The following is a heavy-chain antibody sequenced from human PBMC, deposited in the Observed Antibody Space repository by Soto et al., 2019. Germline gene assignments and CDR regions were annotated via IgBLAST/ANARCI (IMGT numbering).Heavy chain of an antibody. CDR1: GFTFISYA. CDR3: ARDPAAKHYYYHSDV. D-gene: IGHD2-2*01. Sequence: GGSLRLSCAASGFTFISYAISWVRLAPGEGLEWVSTITGSGSGYNTFYTYSVKGRFSIARDNSENTLYLHMNSLRAEDTTVSYCARDPAAKHYYYHSDVWGQGTTVTVSS. V-gene: IGHV3-23*01. CDR2: ITGSGSGYNT. J-gene: IGHJ6*02.